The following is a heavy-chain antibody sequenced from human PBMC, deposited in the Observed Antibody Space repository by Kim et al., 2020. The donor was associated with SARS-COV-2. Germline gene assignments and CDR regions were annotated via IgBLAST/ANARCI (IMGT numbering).Heavy chain of an antibody. J-gene: IGHJ4*02. D-gene: IGHD1-26*01. V-gene: IGHV1-18*01. CDR3: AREKVGATTRREYYFDY. CDR1: GYTFTSYG. CDR2: ISAYNGNT. Sequence: ASVKVSCKASGYTFTSYGISWVRQAPGQGLEWMGWISAYNGNTNYAQKLQGRVTMTTDTSTSTAYMELRSLRSDDTAVYYCAREKVGATTRREYYFDYWGQGTLVTVSS.